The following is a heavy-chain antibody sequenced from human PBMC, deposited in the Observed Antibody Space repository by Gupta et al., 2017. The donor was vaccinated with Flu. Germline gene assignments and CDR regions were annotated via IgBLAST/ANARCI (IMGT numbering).Heavy chain of an antibody. J-gene: IGHJ4*02. D-gene: IGHD1-1*01. CDR2: ISSSSIYM. V-gene: IGHV3-21*06. Sequence: PLKGLELVSSISSSSIYMFYSDSLKGRFTFSRANAHNSVFLQMNSLSSDSTAVYYCVRHHSTTWRKGTYFDSWGQGTLVPVSS. CDR3: VRHHSTTWRKGTYFDS.